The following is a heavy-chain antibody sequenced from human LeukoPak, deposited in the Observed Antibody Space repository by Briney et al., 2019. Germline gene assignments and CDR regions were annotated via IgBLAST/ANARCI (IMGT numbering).Heavy chain of an antibody. CDR2: ISYDGSNK. V-gene: IGHV3-30*01. Sequence: GGSLRLSCAASGFTFSSYAMHWVRQAPGKGLEWVAVISYDGSNKYYADSVKGRFTISRDNSKNTLYLQMNSLRAEDTAVYYCARDAKNWNPYYYYYMDVWGKGTTVTVSS. CDR1: GFTFSSYA. J-gene: IGHJ6*03. CDR3: ARDAKNWNPYYYYYMDV. D-gene: IGHD1-1*01.